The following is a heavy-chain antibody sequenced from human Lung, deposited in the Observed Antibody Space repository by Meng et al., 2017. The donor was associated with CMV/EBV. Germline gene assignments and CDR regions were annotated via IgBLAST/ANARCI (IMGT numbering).Heavy chain of an antibody. V-gene: IGHV1-18*01. J-gene: IGHJ4*02. CDR1: GYTFTNYG. CDR2: ISGYTGNT. Sequence: SVXVSXXASGYTFTNYGISWVRRAPGQGLEWMGWISGYTGNTNYAQKVQDRVIMTTDTPTSTAYMELRSLRSDDTAVYYCARDGPLRFLEWSPYYFDYWGQGXLVTVSS. CDR3: ARDGPLRFLEWSPYYFDY. D-gene: IGHD3-3*01.